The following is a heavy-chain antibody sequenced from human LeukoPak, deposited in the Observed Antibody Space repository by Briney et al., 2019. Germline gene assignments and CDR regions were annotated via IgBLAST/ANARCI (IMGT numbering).Heavy chain of an antibody. D-gene: IGHD3-3*01. J-gene: IGHJ4*02. Sequence: GGSLRLSCAASGFTFSAYWMSWVRQAPGKGLEWVADIKQDGGEKDFVDSVKGRFTISRDTAHTSLYLQMNSVRAEDTAAYYCARAFRILEDYWGQGTLVTVSS. CDR3: ARAFRILEDY. V-gene: IGHV3-7*01. CDR1: GFTFSAYW. CDR2: IKQDGGEK.